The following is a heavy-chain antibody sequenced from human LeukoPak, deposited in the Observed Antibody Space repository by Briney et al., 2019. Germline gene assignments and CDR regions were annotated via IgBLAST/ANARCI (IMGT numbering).Heavy chain of an antibody. V-gene: IGHV4-59*01. CDR2: IYSSGTT. D-gene: IGHD3/OR15-3a*01. J-gene: IGHJ5*02. CDR3: ARRLAVDGPPDT. Sequence: SETLSLTCLVSGGSMSRSFWNWVRQSPGKGLEWIGYIYSSGTTDHNPSLKSRVTMSIDTSENHFSLRLGSVTAADTAVYYCARRLAVDGPPDTWGQGILVAVSS. CDR1: GGSMSRSF.